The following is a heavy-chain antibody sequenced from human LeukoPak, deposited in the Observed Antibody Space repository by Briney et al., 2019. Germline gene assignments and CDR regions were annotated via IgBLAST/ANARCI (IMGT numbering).Heavy chain of an antibody. Sequence: SETLSLTCALSGGSISSNNWWSWVRQPPGKGLEWIGEVYQTGGTNYNPSLKSRVTIFVDTSKNQFSLKLTSVTAADTAVYYCARVPFDTDAYYYYFGMDVWGQGTTVTVSS. D-gene: IGHD2-8*02. V-gene: IGHV4-4*02. CDR1: GGSISSNNW. CDR2: VYQTGGT. CDR3: ARVPFDTDAYYYYFGMDV. J-gene: IGHJ6*02.